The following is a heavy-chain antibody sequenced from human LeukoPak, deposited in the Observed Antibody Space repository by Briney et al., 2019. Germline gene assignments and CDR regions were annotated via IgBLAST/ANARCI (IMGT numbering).Heavy chain of an antibody. CDR2: MNPNSGNT. J-gene: IGHJ6*02. CDR3: RNYYYGMDV. Sequence: ASVKVSCKASGCTFTSSDINWVRQATGQGLEWMGWMNPNSGNTGYAQKFQGRITMTRNTSISTAYIELSSLTSEDTAVYYCRNYYYGMDVWGQGTTVTVSS. CDR1: GCTFTSSD. V-gene: IGHV1-8*01.